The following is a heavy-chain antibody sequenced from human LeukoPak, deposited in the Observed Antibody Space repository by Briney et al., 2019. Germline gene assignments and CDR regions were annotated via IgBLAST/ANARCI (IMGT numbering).Heavy chain of an antibody. Sequence: PGGSLRLSCAASGFTFSNYWMHWVRQVPGKGLVWVSRINTDESRTNYADSVEGRFTISRDNAKNTLYLQMNSLRADDTAVYYCARVYSSSWYSGYLYMDVWGKGTTVTVSS. V-gene: IGHV3-74*01. CDR2: INTDESRT. D-gene: IGHD6-13*01. CDR3: ARVYSSSWYSGYLYMDV. J-gene: IGHJ6*03. CDR1: GFTFSNYW.